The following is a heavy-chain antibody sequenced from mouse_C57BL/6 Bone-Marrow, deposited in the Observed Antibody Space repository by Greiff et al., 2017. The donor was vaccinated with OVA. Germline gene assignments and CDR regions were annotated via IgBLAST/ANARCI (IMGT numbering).Heavy chain of an antibody. V-gene: IGHV5-15*01. CDR3: ARHETYGSSPWYFDV. Sequence: EVQGVESGGGLVQPGGSLKLSCAASGFTFSDYGMAWVRQAPRKGPEWVAFISNLAYSIYYADTVTGRFTIARENAKNTLYLEMSSLRSEDTAMYYCARHETYGSSPWYFDVWGTGTTVTVSS. CDR2: ISNLAYSI. CDR1: GFTFSDYG. J-gene: IGHJ1*03. D-gene: IGHD1-1*01.